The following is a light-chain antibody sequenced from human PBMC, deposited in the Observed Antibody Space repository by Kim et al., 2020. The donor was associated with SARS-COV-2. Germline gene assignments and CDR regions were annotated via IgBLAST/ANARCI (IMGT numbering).Light chain of an antibody. V-gene: IGLV2-23*02. J-gene: IGLJ1*01. Sequence: QSALTQPASVSGSRGQSITISCTGTSSDVGSYYLVSWYQQHPGKAPKLIIYEVSKRPSGVSNRFSGSKSGNTASLTISGLQAEDEADCYCCSYADSSIYVFGTGTKVTVL. CDR3: CSYADSSIYV. CDR1: SSDVGSYYL. CDR2: EVS.